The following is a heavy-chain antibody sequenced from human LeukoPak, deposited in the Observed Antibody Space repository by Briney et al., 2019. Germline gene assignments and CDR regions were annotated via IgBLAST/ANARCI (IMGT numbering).Heavy chain of an antibody. Sequence: GGSLRLSCAASGFTFSSYGMHWVRQAPGKGLEWVAVIWSDGSNKYYGDSVKGRFTVSRDNSKNTLYLQMNSLRAEDTAVYYCARGGTSAAGIDYWGQGTLVTVSS. CDR1: GFTFSSYG. CDR3: ARGGTSAAGIDY. J-gene: IGHJ4*02. CDR2: IWSDGSNK. V-gene: IGHV3-33*01. D-gene: IGHD6-13*01.